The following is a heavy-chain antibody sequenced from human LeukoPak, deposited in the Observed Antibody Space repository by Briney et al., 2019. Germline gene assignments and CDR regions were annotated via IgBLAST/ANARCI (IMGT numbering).Heavy chain of an antibody. CDR3: AKEEQWLATFDY. D-gene: IGHD6-19*01. J-gene: IGHJ4*02. V-gene: IGHV3-30*18. Sequence: GGSLRLSCAASGFTFSSYGMHWVRQAPGKGLEWVAVISYDGSNKYYADSVKGRFTISRDNSKNTLYLQMNSLRAEDTAVYYCAKEEQWLATFDYWGQGTLVTVSS. CDR1: GFTFSSYG. CDR2: ISYDGSNK.